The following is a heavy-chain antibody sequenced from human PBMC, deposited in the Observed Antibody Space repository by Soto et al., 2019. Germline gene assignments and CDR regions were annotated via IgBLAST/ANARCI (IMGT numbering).Heavy chain of an antibody. J-gene: IGHJ4*02. D-gene: IGHD6-19*01. CDR3: AISSGWVRYYFDY. Sequence: SETLSLTCTVSGGSISSYYWSWIRQPPGKGLEWIGYIYYSGSTNYNPSLKSRVTISVDTSKNQFSLKLSSVTAADTAVYYCAISSGWVRYYFDYWGQGTLVTVSP. CDR1: GGSISSYY. V-gene: IGHV4-59*01. CDR2: IYYSGST.